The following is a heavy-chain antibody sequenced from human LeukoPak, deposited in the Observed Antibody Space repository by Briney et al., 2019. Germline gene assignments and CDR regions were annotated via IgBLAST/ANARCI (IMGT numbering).Heavy chain of an antibody. Sequence: ASVKVSCKASGYTFTSYYMHGVRQAPGQGLEWMGWINTNTGNPTYAQGFTGRFVFSLDTSVSTAYLQISSLKAEDTAVYYCARSYYYGPIDAFDIWGQGTMVTVSS. D-gene: IGHD3-10*01. V-gene: IGHV7-4-1*02. CDR2: INTNTGNP. CDR1: GYTFTSYY. J-gene: IGHJ3*02. CDR3: ARSYYYGPIDAFDI.